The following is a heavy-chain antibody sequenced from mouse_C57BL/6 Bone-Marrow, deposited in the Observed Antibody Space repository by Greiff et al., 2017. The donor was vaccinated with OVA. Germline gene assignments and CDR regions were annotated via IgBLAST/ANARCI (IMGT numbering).Heavy chain of an antibody. CDR3: ARQYYGSSYLDY. D-gene: IGHD1-1*01. Sequence: EVQRVESGGGLVQPGGSLKLSCAASGFTFSDYYMYWVRQTPEKRLEWVAYISNGGGSTYYPDTVKGRFTISRDNAKNTLYLQMSRLKSEDTAMYYCARQYYGSSYLDYWGQGTSVTVSS. V-gene: IGHV5-12*01. J-gene: IGHJ4*01. CDR1: GFTFSDYY. CDR2: ISNGGGST.